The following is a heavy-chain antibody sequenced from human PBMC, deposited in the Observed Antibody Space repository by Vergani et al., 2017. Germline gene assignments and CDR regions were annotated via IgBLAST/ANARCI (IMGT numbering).Heavy chain of an antibody. V-gene: IGHV4-39*01. CDR2: IYYSGST. CDR3: ARHSTVEWLVKLGWIDP. CDR1: GASIRSSNYY. Sequence: QLQLQESGPGLVKPSATLSLTCSVSGASIRSSNYYWGWIRQPPGKGLEWIASIYYSGSTYYNPSLKSRVTISVYTSKNQFSLKRSSVTAADTAVYFCARHSTVEWLVKLGWIDPWGQGILVTVSS. D-gene: IGHD6-19*01. J-gene: IGHJ5*02.